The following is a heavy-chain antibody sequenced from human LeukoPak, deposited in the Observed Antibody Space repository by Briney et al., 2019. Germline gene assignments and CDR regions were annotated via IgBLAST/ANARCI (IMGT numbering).Heavy chain of an antibody. CDR2: IYTGGGR. J-gene: IGHJ6*03. Sequence: PGGSLRLSCAASGFTFSSYGMHWVRQAPGKELEWVSVIYTGGGRYYADSVRGRFTISRDTSKNMVFLQMNSLRVEDTAVYYCARALGFQSAGGVYYYYYMDVWGKGTTVTVSS. D-gene: IGHD3-16*01. V-gene: IGHV3-53*01. CDR1: GFTFSSYG. CDR3: ARALGFQSAGGVYYYYYMDV.